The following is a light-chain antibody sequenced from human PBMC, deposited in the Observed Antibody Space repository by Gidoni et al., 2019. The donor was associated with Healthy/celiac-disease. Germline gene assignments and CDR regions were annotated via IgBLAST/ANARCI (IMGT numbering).Light chain of an antibody. Sequence: DIQMTQSPSSLSASVGDRVTITCRASQSISSYLNWYQQKPGKAPKILIYAASSLQSGVPSRFSGSVSGTDFTLTISSLQPEDFATYYYQQSYRGITFGPGTKVDIK. J-gene: IGKJ3*01. CDR2: AAS. V-gene: IGKV1-39*01. CDR3: QQSYRGIT. CDR1: QSISSY.